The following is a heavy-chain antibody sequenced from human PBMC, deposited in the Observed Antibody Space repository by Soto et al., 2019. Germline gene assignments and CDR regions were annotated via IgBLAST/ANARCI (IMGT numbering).Heavy chain of an antibody. Sequence: QVQLQQSGPRLVKPSETLSLTCTVSSGPDRSHNWGWIRQPPGRGLEWIGYVYYTGDTAYNPSLRSRVSTSADTSTNDISLTLSSVTAADTAVHYCVRQGIDYLHGLVDVWGQGTTVSVSS. J-gene: IGHJ6*02. CDR2: VYYTGDT. V-gene: IGHV4-59*08. CDR3: VRQGIDYLHGLVDV. CDR1: SGPDRSHN. D-gene: IGHD4-17*01.